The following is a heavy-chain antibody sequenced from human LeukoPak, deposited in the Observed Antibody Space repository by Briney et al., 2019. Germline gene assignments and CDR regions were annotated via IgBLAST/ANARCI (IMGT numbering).Heavy chain of an antibody. D-gene: IGHD1-26*01. CDR1: GYSISSGYY. CDR3: ARVWIASGSYYDDRGAFDY. CDR2: IYHGGTT. J-gene: IGHJ4*02. Sequence: PSETLSLTCTVSGYSISSGYYWGWIRQPTGQGLEWIGSIYHGGTTYYNPSLKSRVTISVDTSKNHFSLKLNSVTAADTAVYYCARVWIASGSYYDDRGAFDYWGQGTLVTVSS. V-gene: IGHV4-38-2*02.